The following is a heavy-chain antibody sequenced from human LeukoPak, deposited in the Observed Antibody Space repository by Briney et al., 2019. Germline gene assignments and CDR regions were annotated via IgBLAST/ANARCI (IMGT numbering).Heavy chain of an antibody. V-gene: IGHV1-69*17. Sequence: SVKVSCKASAGTFSSYAISWVRQAPGQGLEWMGRIIPIFGIANYAQKFQGRVTITADKSTSTAYMELSSLRSEDTAVYYCARVQGYDFWSGYGMDVWGQGTTVTVSS. CDR3: ARVQGYDFWSGYGMDV. D-gene: IGHD3-3*01. CDR2: IIPIFGIA. CDR1: AGTFSSYA. J-gene: IGHJ6*02.